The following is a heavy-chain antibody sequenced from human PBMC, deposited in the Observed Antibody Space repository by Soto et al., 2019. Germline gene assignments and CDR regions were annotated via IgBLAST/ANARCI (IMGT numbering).Heavy chain of an antibody. Sequence: QVQLVESGGGVVQPGRSLRLSCAASGFTFSSYGMQWVRQAPGKGLEWVAVISYDGSNKYYADFVKGPFTVSRDNSKNTLYLQMHSLRAGDTAVYYCAKDGYSTYYDFWSGYNDAFDIWGQGTMDTVSS. D-gene: IGHD3-3*01. CDR2: ISYDGSNK. CDR3: AKDGYSTYYDFWSGYNDAFDI. CDR1: GFTFSSYG. J-gene: IGHJ3*02. V-gene: IGHV3-30*18.